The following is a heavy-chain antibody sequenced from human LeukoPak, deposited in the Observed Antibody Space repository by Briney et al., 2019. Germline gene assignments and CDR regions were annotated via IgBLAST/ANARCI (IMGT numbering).Heavy chain of an antibody. CDR2: IYYSGST. D-gene: IGHD6-19*01. CDR1: GXSISSYY. J-gene: IGHJ4*02. V-gene: IGHV4-59*01. CDR3: ARTPDSSGYFDY. Sequence: PSETLSLTCTVSGXSISSYYWSWIRQPPGKGLEWIGYIYYSGSTNYNPSLKSRVTISVDTSKNQFSLKLSSVTAADTAVYYCARTPDSSGYFDYWGQGTLVTVSS.